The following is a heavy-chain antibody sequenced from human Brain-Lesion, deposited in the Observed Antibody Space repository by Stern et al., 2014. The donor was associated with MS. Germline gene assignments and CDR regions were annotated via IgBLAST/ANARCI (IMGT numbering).Heavy chain of an antibody. V-gene: IGHV3-30*18. J-gene: IGHJ4*02. CDR2: ISYDGSNK. Sequence: QVQLVESGGGVVQPGRPLRLSCAASGFTFSSFGMHWVRQAPGKGLEWVAGISYDGSNKYYADSVKGRFTISRDNSKNTLYMQMNSLRAEDTAVYYCAKDRQWLTYFFDYWGQGSLVTVSS. D-gene: IGHD3-22*01. CDR3: AKDRQWLTYFFDY. CDR1: GFTFSSFG.